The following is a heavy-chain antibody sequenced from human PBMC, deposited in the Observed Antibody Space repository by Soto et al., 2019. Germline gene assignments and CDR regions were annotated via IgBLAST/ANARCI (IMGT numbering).Heavy chain of an antibody. Sequence: QLQLRESGPGLVKPSETLSLTCSVSGASVSSISHYWAWIRLSPGKGLEWIGSIYYTGHTYYNPSLRSRVTISLDTSKNLFSLKLRSVTAADTAVYYCAKDTIRLGFCSGGTCYSDSWGQGTLVTVSS. CDR1: GASVSSISHY. D-gene: IGHD2-15*01. CDR3: AKDTIRLGFCSGGTCYSDS. CDR2: IYYTGHT. J-gene: IGHJ4*03. V-gene: IGHV4-39*02.